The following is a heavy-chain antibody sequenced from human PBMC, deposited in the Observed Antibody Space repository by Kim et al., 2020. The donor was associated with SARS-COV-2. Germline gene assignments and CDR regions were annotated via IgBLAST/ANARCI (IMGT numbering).Heavy chain of an antibody. J-gene: IGHJ3*01. CDR1: GFTFSNAW. D-gene: IGHD2-2*01. Sequence: GGSLRLSCATSGFTFSNAWMTWVRQTPGKGLEWVGRIKTEIEGGTVDYAAPVKGRFTISREHLIKTMYLQMNSRKSEDTAVYYCTRTMGCQLPPLDVWGRGAVVNVSS. CDR2: IKTEIEGGTV. CDR3: TRTMGCQLPPLDV. V-gene: IGHV3-15*01.